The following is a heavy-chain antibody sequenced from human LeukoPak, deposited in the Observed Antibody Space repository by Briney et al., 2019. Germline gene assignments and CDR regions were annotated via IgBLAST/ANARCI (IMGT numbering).Heavy chain of an antibody. CDR2: ISSSSSTI. CDR1: GFTFSSYS. J-gene: IGHJ4*02. CDR3: ARDREGDY. V-gene: IGHV3-48*01. Sequence: GGSLRLSCAASGFTFSSYSMNWVRQAPGKGLEWVSYISSSSSTIYYADSLKGRFTISRDNAKNSLYLQMNSLRAEDTAVYYCARDREGDYWGQGTLVTVSS. D-gene: IGHD1-26*01.